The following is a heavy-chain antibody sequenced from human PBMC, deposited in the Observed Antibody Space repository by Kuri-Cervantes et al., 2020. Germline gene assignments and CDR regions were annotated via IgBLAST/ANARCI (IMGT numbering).Heavy chain of an antibody. CDR1: GFTFSSYG. CDR2: ISYDGSNK. J-gene: IGHJ5*02. CDR3: ANDRGGSA. V-gene: IGHV3-30*18. Sequence: GGSLRLSCAASGFTFSSYGMHWVRQAPGKGLEWVAVISYDGSNKYYADSVKGRFTISRDNSKSTLYLQMNSPRAEDTAVYYCANDRGGSAWGQGTLVTVSS. D-gene: IGHD3-10*01.